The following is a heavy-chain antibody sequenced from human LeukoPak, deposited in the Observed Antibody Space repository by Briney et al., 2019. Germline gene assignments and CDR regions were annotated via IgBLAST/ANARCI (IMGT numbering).Heavy chain of an antibody. CDR2: ITASSTAI. J-gene: IGHJ3*02. Sequence: PGGSLRLSCAASGFTFNTYTMNWVRQAPGKGLEWVSSITASSTAIYYADSVKGRCTISRDNSKNPLYLQMNSLRVEDTAVYYCARGLFLSGYLDAFDIWGQGTVVTVSS. V-gene: IGHV3-21*04. CDR1: GFTFNTYT. CDR3: ARGLFLSGYLDAFDI. D-gene: IGHD3-22*01.